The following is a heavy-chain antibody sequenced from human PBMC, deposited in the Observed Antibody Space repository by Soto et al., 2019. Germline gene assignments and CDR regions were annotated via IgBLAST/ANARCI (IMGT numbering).Heavy chain of an antibody. D-gene: IGHD4-17*01. V-gene: IGHV3-30-3*01. CDR2: ISYDGSNK. CDR1: GFTFSSYA. J-gene: IGHJ6*02. CDR3: ARDKSTVTTVFYYGMDV. Sequence: QVQLVESGGGVVQPGRSLRLSCAASGFTFSSYAMHWVRQAPGKGLEWVAVISYDGSNKYYADSVKGRFTISRDNSKNTLYLQMNSLRAEDTAVYYCARDKSTVTTVFYYGMDVWGQGTTVTVSS.